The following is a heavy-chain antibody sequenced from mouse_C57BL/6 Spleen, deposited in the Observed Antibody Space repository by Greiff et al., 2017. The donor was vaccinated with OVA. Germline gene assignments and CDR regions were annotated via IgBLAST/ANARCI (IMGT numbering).Heavy chain of an antibody. CDR2: IDPEDGDT. CDR1: GFNFKDYY. CDR3: TTARWLLRLAD. Sequence: VQLQQSGAELVRPGASVKLSCTASGFNFKDYYMHWVKQRPEQGLEWIGRIDPEDGDTDYAPKFQGQATMTADTSSNTAYLQLSSLTSEDTAVYYCTTARWLLRLADWGQGTLVTVSA. V-gene: IGHV14-1*01. D-gene: IGHD2-3*01. J-gene: IGHJ3*01.